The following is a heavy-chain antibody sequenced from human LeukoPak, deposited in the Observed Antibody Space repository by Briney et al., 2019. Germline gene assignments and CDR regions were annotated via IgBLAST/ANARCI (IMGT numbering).Heavy chain of an antibody. CDR2: IIPIFGIA. CDR3: ARGDCSGGSCYQGNY. J-gene: IGHJ4*02. CDR1: GGTFSSYA. V-gene: IGHV1-69*04. Sequence: SVKVSCKASGGTFSSYAISWVRQAPGQGLEWMGRIIPIFGIANYAQKFQGRVTITADKSTSTAYMELSSLGSEETAVYYCARGDCSGGSCYQGNYWGQGTLVTVSS. D-gene: IGHD2-15*01.